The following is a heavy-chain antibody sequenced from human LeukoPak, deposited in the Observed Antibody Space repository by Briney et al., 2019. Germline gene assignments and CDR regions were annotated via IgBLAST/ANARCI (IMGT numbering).Heavy chain of an antibody. CDR2: IIPIFGTA. V-gene: IGHV1-69*05. Sequence: ASVKASCKASGGTFSSYAISWVRQAPGQGLEWMGGIIPIFGTANYAQKFQGRVTITTDESTSTAYMELSSLRSEDTAVYYCARGRHYYDSSGPRDAFDIWGQGTMVTVSS. CDR1: GGTFSSYA. CDR3: ARGRHYYDSSGPRDAFDI. J-gene: IGHJ3*02. D-gene: IGHD3-22*01.